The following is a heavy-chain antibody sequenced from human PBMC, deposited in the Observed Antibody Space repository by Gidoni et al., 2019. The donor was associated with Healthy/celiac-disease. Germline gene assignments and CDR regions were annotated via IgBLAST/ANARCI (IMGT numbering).Heavy chain of an antibody. D-gene: IGHD2-15*01. J-gene: IGHJ6*02. V-gene: IGHV3-48*01. CDR2: ISSSSITI. CDR3: AREIGEYCSGGSCYSLYYYYGMDV. Sequence: EVQLVESGGGWVQPGGSRRLSCAAAGVTFSSDSMNWVRQAPGKGLDLVSYISSSSITIYYAYSVKGRFTISRDNAKNSLYLQMNSLRAEDTAVYYCAREIGEYCSGGSCYSLYYYYGMDVWGQGTTVTVSS. CDR1: GVTFSSDS.